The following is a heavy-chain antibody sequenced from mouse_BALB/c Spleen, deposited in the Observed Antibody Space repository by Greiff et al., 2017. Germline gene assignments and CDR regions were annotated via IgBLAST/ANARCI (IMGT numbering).Heavy chain of an antibody. D-gene: IGHD1-1*01. J-gene: IGHJ3*01. CDR1: GFNIKDTY. V-gene: IGHV14-3*02. Sequence: VQLQQSGAELVKPGASVKLSCTASGFNIKDTYMHWVKQRPEQGLEWIGRIDPANGNTKYDPKFQGKATITADTSSNTAYLQLSSLTSEDTAVYYCARSYYGSSYAYWGQGTLVTVSA. CDR2: IDPANGNT. CDR3: ARSYYGSSYAY.